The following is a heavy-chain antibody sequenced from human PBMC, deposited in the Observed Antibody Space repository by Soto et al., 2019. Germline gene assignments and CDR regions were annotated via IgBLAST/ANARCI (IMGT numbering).Heavy chain of an antibody. CDR1: GYTFIDYY. Sequence: ASVKVSCKASGYTFIDYYMHWVRQAPGQGFEWMGRISPRSGGTNYAQKFQGRVTMTWDTSLNTAYMELSSLIAEDTAVYYCARPPGYISDWYYFDLWGQGTLVTVSS. V-gene: IGHV1-2*02. D-gene: IGHD3-9*01. CDR2: ISPRSGGT. J-gene: IGHJ4*02. CDR3: ARPPGYISDWYYFDL.